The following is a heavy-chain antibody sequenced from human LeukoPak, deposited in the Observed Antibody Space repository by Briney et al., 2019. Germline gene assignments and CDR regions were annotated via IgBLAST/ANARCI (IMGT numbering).Heavy chain of an antibody. CDR3: ARDRDSSGSPPGLHGMDV. D-gene: IGHD3-22*01. CDR1: GGSFSGYY. CDR2: IYYSGST. Sequence: PSETLSLTCTVYGGSFSGYYWSWIRQHPGKGLEWIGYIYYSGSTYYNPSLKSRVTISVDTSKNQFSLKLSSVTAADTAVYYCARDRDSSGSPPGLHGMDVWGQGTTVTVSS. V-gene: IGHV4-31*03. J-gene: IGHJ6*02.